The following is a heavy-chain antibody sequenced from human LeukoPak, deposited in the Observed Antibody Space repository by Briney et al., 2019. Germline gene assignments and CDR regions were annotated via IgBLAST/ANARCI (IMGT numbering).Heavy chain of an antibody. CDR1: GYTFTGYY. CDR3: AREVSSYTPSDY. D-gene: IGHD2-2*02. CDR2: IDPNSGGT. Sequence: ASVKVSCKASGYTFTGYYMHWVRQAPGQGLEWMGWIDPNSGGTNYAQKFQGRVTMTRDTSISTAYMELSSLRSEDTAVYYCAREVSSYTPSDYWGQGTLVTVSS. V-gene: IGHV1-2*02. J-gene: IGHJ4*02.